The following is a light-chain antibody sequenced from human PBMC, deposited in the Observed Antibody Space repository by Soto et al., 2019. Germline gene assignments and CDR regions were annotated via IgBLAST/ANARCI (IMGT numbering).Light chain of an antibody. CDR2: GAS. V-gene: IGKV3-15*01. CDR1: QSVSSN. J-gene: IGKJ2*01. CDR3: QQYNNWPPMYT. Sequence: ETVMTQSPATLSVSPGERATLSCRASQSVSSNLAWYQQKPGQAPRLLIHGASTRATGIPARFSGSGSGTEFTLTISSLQSEDFAVYYCQQYNNWPPMYTFGQGTKLEIK.